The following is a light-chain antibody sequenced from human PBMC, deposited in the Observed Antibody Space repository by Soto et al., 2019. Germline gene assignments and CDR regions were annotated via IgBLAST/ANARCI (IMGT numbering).Light chain of an antibody. CDR3: QQYYSYWT. V-gene: IGKV1-5*03. Sequence: DIQMTQSPSTLSASVGDRVTITCRASQSISTWLAWYQQKSGKAPKLLIYKASSLESGVPSRFSGSGSGTEFTLTISSLQPDDFATYYCQQYYSYWTFGQGTKVDIK. CDR1: QSISTW. CDR2: KAS. J-gene: IGKJ1*01.